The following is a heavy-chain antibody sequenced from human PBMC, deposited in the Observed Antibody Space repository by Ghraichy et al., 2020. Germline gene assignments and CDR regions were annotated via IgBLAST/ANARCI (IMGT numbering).Heavy chain of an antibody. J-gene: IGHJ4*02. CDR2: ISSSSSYI. CDR1: GFTFSSYS. CDR3: ATQPGGSSSNY. V-gene: IGHV3-21*01. D-gene: IGHD6-6*01. Sequence: GGSLRLSCAASGFTFSSYSMNWVRQAPGKGLEWVSSISSSSSYIYYADSVKGRFTISRDNAKNSLYLQMNSLRAEDTAVYYCATQPGGSSSNYWGQGTLVTVSS.